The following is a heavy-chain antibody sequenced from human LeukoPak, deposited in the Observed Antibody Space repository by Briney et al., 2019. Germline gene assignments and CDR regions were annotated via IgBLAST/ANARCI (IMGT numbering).Heavy chain of an antibody. V-gene: IGHV3-11*04. D-gene: IGHD4-17*01. CDR3: ARGILLYTVTTGHKTTPFDY. Sequence: GGSLRLSCAASGFTFSDYYMSWIRQAPGKGLEWVSYISSSGSTIYYADSVKGRFTISRDNAKNSLYLQMNSLRAEDTAVYYCARGILLYTVTTGHKTTPFDYWGQGTLVTVSS. CDR1: GFTFSDYY. CDR2: ISSSGSTI. J-gene: IGHJ4*02.